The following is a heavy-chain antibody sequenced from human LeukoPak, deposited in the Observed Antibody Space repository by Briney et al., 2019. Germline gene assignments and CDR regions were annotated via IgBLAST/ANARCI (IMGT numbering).Heavy chain of an antibody. Sequence: GESLKISCQGSGYTFSSYWIGWVRQMPGKGLEWMGIIYPGDSDTRYSPSFQGQVTISADKSISTAYLQWSSLKASDTAMYYCARLGSIAVAGSFDIWGQGTMVTVSS. V-gene: IGHV5-51*01. J-gene: IGHJ3*02. D-gene: IGHD6-19*01. CDR1: GYTFSSYW. CDR3: ARLGSIAVAGSFDI. CDR2: IYPGDSDT.